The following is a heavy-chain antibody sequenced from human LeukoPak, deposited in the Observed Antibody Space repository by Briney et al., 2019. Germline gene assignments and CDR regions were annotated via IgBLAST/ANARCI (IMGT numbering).Heavy chain of an antibody. V-gene: IGHV3-30*19. D-gene: IGHD3-3*01. CDR2: ITYDGINK. Sequence: PAGSLRLSSAASGFTFSGCGMYWVRQAPGKGLEWVAFITYDGINKYYAESVKGRFTISRDNSKNTLSLQMNSLRGEDTAVYYCATWAATILGTDCWGQGTLVTVSS. J-gene: IGHJ4*02. CDR1: GFTFSGCG. CDR3: ATWAATILGTDC.